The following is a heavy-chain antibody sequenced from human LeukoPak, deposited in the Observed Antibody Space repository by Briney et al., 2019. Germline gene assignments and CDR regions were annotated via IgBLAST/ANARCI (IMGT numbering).Heavy chain of an antibody. V-gene: IGHV3-23*01. CDR3: AKIGYCSSTSCLGPLDY. CDR1: GFTFSSYV. CDR2: ISGSGGST. J-gene: IGHJ4*02. Sequence: GGSLRLSCAASGFTFSSYVMSWVRQAPGKGLEWVSAISGSGGSTYYADSVKGRFTISRDNSKNTLYLQMNSLRAEDTAVYYCAKIGYCSSTSCLGPLDYWGQGTLVTVSS. D-gene: IGHD2-2*01.